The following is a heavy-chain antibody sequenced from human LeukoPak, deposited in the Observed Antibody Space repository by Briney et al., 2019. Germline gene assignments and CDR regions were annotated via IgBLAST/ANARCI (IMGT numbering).Heavy chain of an antibody. CDR2: IKSKTDGGTT. V-gene: IGHV3-15*01. D-gene: IGHD3-3*01. J-gene: IGHJ4*02. Sequence: GGSLRLSCAASGFTFSNAWMSWVRQAPGKGLEWVGRIKSKTDGGTTDYAAPVKGRFTISRDDSKNTLYLQMNSLKTEDTAVYYCTSFGGDFWSGYPYYFDHWGQGTLVTVSS. CDR1: GFTFSNAW. CDR3: TSFGGDFWSGYPYYFDH.